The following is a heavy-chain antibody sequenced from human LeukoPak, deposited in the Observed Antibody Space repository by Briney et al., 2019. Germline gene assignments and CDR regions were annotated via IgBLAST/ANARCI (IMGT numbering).Heavy chain of an antibody. Sequence: PGGSLRLSCAASGFNVSNNYMNWVRQAPGKGLEWVSVIFSSGPTYYADSVKGRFTVSRDNDKKSLYLQMNSLRDVDTAVYYCARNPAGIGDYLGQGTLVTVSS. CDR2: IFSSGPT. D-gene: IGHD1-1*01. CDR1: GFNVSNNY. J-gene: IGHJ4*02. V-gene: IGHV3-53*01. CDR3: ARNPAGIGDY.